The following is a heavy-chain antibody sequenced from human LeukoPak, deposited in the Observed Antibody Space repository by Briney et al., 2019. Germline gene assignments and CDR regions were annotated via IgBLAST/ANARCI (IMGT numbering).Heavy chain of an antibody. CDR3: AKVYCSSTSCCTMAFDI. CDR1: GFTFDDYA. J-gene: IGHJ3*02. CDR2: ISWNSGSI. V-gene: IGHV3-9*01. D-gene: IGHD2-2*02. Sequence: GGSLRLSCAASGFTFDDYAMHWVRQAPGKGLEWVSGISWNSGSIGYADSVKGRFTISRDNAKNSLYLQMNSLRAEDTAVYYCAKVYCSSTSCCTMAFDIWGQGTMVTVSS.